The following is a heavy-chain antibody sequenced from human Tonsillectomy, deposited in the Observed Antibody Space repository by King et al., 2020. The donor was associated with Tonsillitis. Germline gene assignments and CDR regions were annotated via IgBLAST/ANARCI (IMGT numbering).Heavy chain of an antibody. CDR1: GFTFSSYG. V-gene: IGHV3-33*08. Sequence: VQLVESGGGVVQPGRSLRLSCAASGFTFSSYGMHWVRQAPGKGLEWVAVIWYDGSNKYYADSVKGRFTISRDNSKTTLYLQMNNLRAEDTAVYCCARGPATVTTNYYYYYYMDVWGKGTTVTVSS. D-gene: IGHD4-17*01. J-gene: IGHJ6*03. CDR2: IWYDGSNK. CDR3: ARGPATVTTNYYYYYYMDV.